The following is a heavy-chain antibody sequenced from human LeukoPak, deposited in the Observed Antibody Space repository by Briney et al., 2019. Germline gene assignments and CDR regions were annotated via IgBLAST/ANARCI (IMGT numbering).Heavy chain of an antibody. CDR1: GYTFTGYY. Sequence: WASVKVSCKASGYTFTGYYMQWVRQVPGQGLEWMGPINPNSGGTNYAHNFQGRVTMTRDTSISTAYMELSRLRSDDTAVYYCARVDYSSGFQNDYWGQGTLVTVSS. CDR2: INPNSGGT. D-gene: IGHD6-19*01. J-gene: IGHJ4*02. V-gene: IGHV1-2*06. CDR3: ARVDYSSGFQNDY.